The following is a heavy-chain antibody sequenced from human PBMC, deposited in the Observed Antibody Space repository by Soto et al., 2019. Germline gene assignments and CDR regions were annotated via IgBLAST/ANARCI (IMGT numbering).Heavy chain of an antibody. J-gene: IGHJ4*02. CDR3: ASDYGWGSYRRFEY. CDR2: ISYTGRT. V-gene: IGHV4-61*03. D-gene: IGHD3-16*02. Sequence: PSETLSLTCIVSGASVTSGSYYWSWLRPPTGKGLEWFGFISYTGRTKYNPSLKSRVTISVDTSKNHFSLNLSSVTAADTAVYYCASDYGWGSYRRFEYWGQGTLVTVSS. CDR1: GASVTSGSYY.